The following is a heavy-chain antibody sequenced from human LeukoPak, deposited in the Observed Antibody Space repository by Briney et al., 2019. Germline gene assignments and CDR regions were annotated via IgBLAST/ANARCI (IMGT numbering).Heavy chain of an antibody. V-gene: IGHV3-48*04. J-gene: IGHJ5*02. CDR1: GFTFSSYS. CDR3: ARRGYSYGHNWFDP. CDR2: ISSSSSTI. Sequence: GGSLRLSCAASGFTFSSYSMNWVRQAPGKGLVWVSYISSSSSTIYYADSVKGRFTISRDNAKNSLYLQMNSLRAEDTAVYYCARRGYSYGHNWFDPWGQGTLVTVSS. D-gene: IGHD5-18*01.